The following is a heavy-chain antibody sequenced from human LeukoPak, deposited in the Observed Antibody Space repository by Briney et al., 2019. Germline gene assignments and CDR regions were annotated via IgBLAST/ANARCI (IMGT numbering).Heavy chain of an antibody. CDR1: GGSISSSSYY. Sequence: PSETLSLTCTVSGGSISSSSYYWGWIRQPPGKGLEWIGSIYYSGSTYYNPSLKSRVTISVDTSKNQFSLKLSSVTAADTAVYYCARGLLRSPGAAAGYWGQGTLVTVSS. D-gene: IGHD3-3*01. CDR3: ARGLLRSPGAAAGY. J-gene: IGHJ4*02. V-gene: IGHV4-39*07. CDR2: IYYSGST.